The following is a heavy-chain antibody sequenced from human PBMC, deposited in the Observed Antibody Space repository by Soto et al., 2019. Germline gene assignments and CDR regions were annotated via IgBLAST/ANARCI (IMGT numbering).Heavy chain of an antibody. Sequence: GSLRLSCAASGFTFSSYAMSWVRQAPGKGLEWVSAISGSGGSTYYADSVKGRFTISRDNSKNTLYLQMNSLRAEDTAVYYCAKATYDSSGYSGAYDIWGQGTMVTVSS. CDR3: AKATYDSSGYSGAYDI. CDR1: GFTFSSYA. D-gene: IGHD3-22*01. CDR2: ISGSGGST. J-gene: IGHJ3*02. V-gene: IGHV3-23*01.